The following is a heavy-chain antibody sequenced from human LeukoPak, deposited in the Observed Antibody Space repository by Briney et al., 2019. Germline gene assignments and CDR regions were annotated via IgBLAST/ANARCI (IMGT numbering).Heavy chain of an antibody. D-gene: IGHD6-19*01. V-gene: IGHV3-30-3*01. CDR2: ISYDGSNK. J-gene: IGHJ3*02. CDR3: ARAYSSGLTAFDI. Sequence: PGGSLRLSCVASGSAFRNYAMHWVRQAPGKGLEWVAVISYDGSNKYYADSVKGRFTISRDNSKSTLYLQMNSLRAEDTAVFYCARAYSSGLTAFDIWGQGTMVTVSS. CDR1: GSAFRNYA.